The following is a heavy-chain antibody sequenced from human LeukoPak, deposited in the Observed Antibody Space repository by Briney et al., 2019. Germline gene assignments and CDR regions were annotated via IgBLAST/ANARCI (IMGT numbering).Heavy chain of an antibody. D-gene: IGHD3-16*01. J-gene: IGHJ3*01. CDR2: FSTYNGDT. CDR3: AIGQGVITWGGADVYDV. Sequence: ASVRVSCKASGDTFTNYGINWVRQAPGQRPEWMGWFSTYNGDTKYAQKLKGRLTLTADTLKTTAYMELRTLISDDTATYYCAIGQGVITWGGADVYDVWGQGTTAIVSS. CDR1: GDTFTNYG. V-gene: IGHV1-18*01.